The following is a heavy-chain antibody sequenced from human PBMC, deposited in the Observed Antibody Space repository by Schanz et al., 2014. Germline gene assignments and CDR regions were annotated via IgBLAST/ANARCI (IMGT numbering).Heavy chain of an antibody. V-gene: IGHV3-30*19. J-gene: IGHJ4*02. CDR3: ARDRGYCSGGSCLTFDY. D-gene: IGHD2-15*01. CDR2: IWSDGSGK. CDR1: GFTFSSYG. Sequence: VQLVESGGGFVQPGGSLGLSCVASGFTFSSYGMHWVRQAPGKGLEWVAVIWSDGSGKYYADSVKGRFTISRDNSKNTLYLQMNTLRAEDTAVYYCARDRGYCSGGSCLTFDYWGRGTLVTVSS.